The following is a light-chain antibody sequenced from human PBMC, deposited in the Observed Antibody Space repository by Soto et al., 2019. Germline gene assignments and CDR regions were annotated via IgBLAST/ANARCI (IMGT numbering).Light chain of an antibody. CDR2: DAS. CDR3: HQYGNLPMT. V-gene: IGKV3D-20*01. CDR1: QNVRSNY. J-gene: IGKJ4*01. Sequence: EIVLTQSPATLPLSPGERATLSCGASQNVRSNYLAWFQQKPGLAPRLLIYDASNRATGIPERFSGSGSGTDFTLTISRLEPEDFAIYYCHQYGNLPMTFGGGTKVEIK.